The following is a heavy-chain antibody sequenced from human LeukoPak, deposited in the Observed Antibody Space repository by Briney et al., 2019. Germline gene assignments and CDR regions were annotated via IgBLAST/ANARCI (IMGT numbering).Heavy chain of an antibody. Sequence: SETLSLTCTVSGGSLSSYFWSWIRQPPGKGLEWIGYIYYSGSTNYNPSLKSRVTISVDTSKNQFSLKLSSVTAADTAVYYCARGGVNYKIAGPWGQGALVTVSS. CDR1: GGSLSSYF. CDR2: IYYSGST. D-gene: IGHD3-10*01. CDR3: ARGGVNYKIAGP. J-gene: IGHJ5*02. V-gene: IGHV4-59*01.